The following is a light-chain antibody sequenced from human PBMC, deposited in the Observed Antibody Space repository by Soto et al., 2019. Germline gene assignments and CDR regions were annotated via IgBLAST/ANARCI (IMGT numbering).Light chain of an antibody. J-gene: IGKJ2*01. CDR1: QSIGNW. CDR2: DAS. CDR3: QHYSTYPFT. V-gene: IGKV1-5*01. Sequence: DIQMTQSPSTLSASVGNRVTITCRASQSIGNWLAWYQHKPGKTPKLLIYDASSLESGVPSRFSGSGSGTLFTLTISGLQSDDFATYYCQHYSTYPFTFGQGTKLEIK.